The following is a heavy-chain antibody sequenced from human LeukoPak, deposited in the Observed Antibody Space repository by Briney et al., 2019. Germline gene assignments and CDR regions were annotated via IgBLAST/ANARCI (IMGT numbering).Heavy chain of an antibody. D-gene: IGHD3-22*01. CDR3: ARLEGTYYYDSSGYPIGWFDP. Sequence: SETLSLTCTVSGGSINNYFWSWIRQPPGKGLEWIGYIFYSGSTNYNPSLKSRVTISVDTSKNQFSLKLSSVTAADTAVYYCARLEGTYYYDSSGYPIGWFDPWGQGTLVTVSS. CDR1: GGSINNYF. CDR2: IFYSGST. J-gene: IGHJ5*02. V-gene: IGHV4-59*08.